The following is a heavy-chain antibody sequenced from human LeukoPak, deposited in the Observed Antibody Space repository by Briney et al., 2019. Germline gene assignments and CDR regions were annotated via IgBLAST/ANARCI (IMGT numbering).Heavy chain of an antibody. CDR3: AKSSGYYYEIGPDY. D-gene: IGHD3-22*01. CDR1: GFIFNNYG. V-gene: IGHV3-23*01. CDR2: ISGSGGST. J-gene: IGHJ4*02. Sequence: GGSLTLSCAASGFIFNNYGMHWVRQAPGKGLEWVSAISGSGGSTYYADSVKGRFTISRDNSKNTLYLQMNSLRAEDTAVYYCAKSSGYYYEIGPDYWGQGTLVTVSS.